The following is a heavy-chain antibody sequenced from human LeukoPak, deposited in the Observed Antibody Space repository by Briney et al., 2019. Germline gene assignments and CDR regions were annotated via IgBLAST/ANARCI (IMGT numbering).Heavy chain of an antibody. Sequence: PGGSLRPSCAASGFTFSRHSINWVRQAPGKGLEWVSSISSSSSYIYYADSVKGRFTISRDNAKNSLYLQMNSLRAEDMALYYCAKDIRWELPGNNYMDVWGKGTTVTVSS. CDR2: ISSSSSYI. D-gene: IGHD1-26*01. V-gene: IGHV3-21*04. J-gene: IGHJ6*03. CDR1: GFTFSRHS. CDR3: AKDIRWELPGNNYMDV.